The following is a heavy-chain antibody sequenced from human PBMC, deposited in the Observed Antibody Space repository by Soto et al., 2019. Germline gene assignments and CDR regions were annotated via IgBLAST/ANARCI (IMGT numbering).Heavy chain of an antibody. CDR2: IIPIFGTA. CDR1: GGTFSSYA. Sequence: SVKVSCKASGGTFSSYAISWVRQAPGQGLEWMGGIIPIFGTANYAQKFQGRVTITADESTSTAYMELSSLRSEDTAVYYCAREGGDNSAGGYYYGMDVWGQGTMVTVSS. J-gene: IGHJ6*02. D-gene: IGHD4-17*01. CDR3: AREGGDNSAGGYYYGMDV. V-gene: IGHV1-69*13.